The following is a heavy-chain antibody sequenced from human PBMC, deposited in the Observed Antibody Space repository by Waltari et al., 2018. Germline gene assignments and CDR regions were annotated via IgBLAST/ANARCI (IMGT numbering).Heavy chain of an antibody. Sequence: QVQLQESGPGLVQPSGTLSLTCAVSGGSIRRSTWWSWFRQPPGKGLEWIGEIYHSGSTNYNPSLKSRVTISVDKSKNQFSLKLSSVTAADTAVYYCARASQDYYDSSGFDYWGQGTLVTVSS. CDR1: GGSIRRSTW. CDR2: IYHSGST. V-gene: IGHV4-4*02. J-gene: IGHJ4*02. D-gene: IGHD3-22*01. CDR3: ARASQDYYDSSGFDY.